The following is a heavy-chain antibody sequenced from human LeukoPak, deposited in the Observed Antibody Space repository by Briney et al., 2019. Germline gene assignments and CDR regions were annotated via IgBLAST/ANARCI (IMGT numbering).Heavy chain of an antibody. D-gene: IGHD4-17*01. CDR3: ERRGGTRYEVTIGYHFDY. J-gene: IGHJ4*02. V-gene: IGHV4-39*01. Sequence: SETLSLTCTVSGGSISSSSYYWGWIRQPPGKGLEWIGSIYYSGSTYYNPSLKSRVTISVDTSKNQFSLKLSSVTAADTAVYYCERRGGTRYEVTIGYHFDYWGQGTLVTVSS. CDR2: IYYSGST. CDR1: GGSISSSSYY.